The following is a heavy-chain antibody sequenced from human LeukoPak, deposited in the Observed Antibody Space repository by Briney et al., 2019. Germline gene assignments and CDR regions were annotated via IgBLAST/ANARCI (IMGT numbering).Heavy chain of an antibody. CDR1: DISIRSYY. V-gene: IGHV4-4*07. J-gene: IGHJ4*02. D-gene: IGHD3-10*01. CDR2: IYGSGSS. Sequence: PSETLSLTCTVYDISIRSYYWSWIRQSAGKGLEWIGHIYGSGSSNYNPSLNNRVSMSVDMSKNQFSLKLRSVTAADTAVYYCAREGYGSGTYGDFDFWGRGTLVIVSS. CDR3: AREGYGSGTYGDFDF.